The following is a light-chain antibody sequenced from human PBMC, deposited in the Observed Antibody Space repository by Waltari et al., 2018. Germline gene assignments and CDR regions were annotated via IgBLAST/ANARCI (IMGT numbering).Light chain of an antibody. J-gene: IGKJ1*01. CDR1: QSVGRS. Sequence: EIVLKQSPGTLSLSPGERATLSCWASQSVGRSLAWYQQKPGQAPRLLIYGASIRATGIPDRFSGSGSETDFSLTISRPEPEDLAVYYCQHYVRLPATFGQGTKVEIK. CDR3: QHYVRLPAT. CDR2: GAS. V-gene: IGKV3-20*01.